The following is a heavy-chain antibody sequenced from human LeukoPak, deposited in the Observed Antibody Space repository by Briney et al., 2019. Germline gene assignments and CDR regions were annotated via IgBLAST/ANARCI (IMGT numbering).Heavy chain of an antibody. J-gene: IGHJ3*02. V-gene: IGHV4-59*12. Sequence: PSETLSLTCTVSGGSISSYYWSWIRQPPGKGLEWIGYIYYSGSTNYNPSLKSRVTISVDTSKNQFSLKLSSVTAADTAVYYCARPVTTVTTSNRIDAFDIWGQG. CDR2: IYYSGST. CDR3: ARPVTTVTTSNRIDAFDI. CDR1: GGSISSYY. D-gene: IGHD4-17*01.